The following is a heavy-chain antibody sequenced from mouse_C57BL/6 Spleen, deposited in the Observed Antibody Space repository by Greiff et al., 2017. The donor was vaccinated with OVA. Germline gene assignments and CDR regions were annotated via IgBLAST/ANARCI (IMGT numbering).Heavy chain of an antibody. J-gene: IGHJ2*01. CDR2: IYPGDGDT. Sequence: VQLQQSGAELVKPGASVKISCKASGYAFSSYWMNWVKQRPGKGLEWIGQIYPGDGDTNYNGKFKGKATLTADKSSSTAYMQLSSLTSEYSAVYVCARANSNYVRVFDYWGQGTTLTVSS. CDR3: ARANSNYVRVFDY. V-gene: IGHV1-80*01. CDR1: GYAFSSYW. D-gene: IGHD2-5*01.